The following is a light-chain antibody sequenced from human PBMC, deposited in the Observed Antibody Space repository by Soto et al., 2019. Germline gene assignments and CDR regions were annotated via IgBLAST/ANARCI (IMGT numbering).Light chain of an antibody. V-gene: IGKV4-1*01. Sequence: DIVMTQSPDSLAVALGETATINCKSSQSLLYSANKKNYLAWYQQKPGQPPKLLFYCASTRESGVPDRFSGSGSGTDFTLTISRLEPEDFAVYYCQQYNTSPTWTFGQGTKVDIK. CDR3: QQYNTSPTWT. CDR2: CAS. J-gene: IGKJ1*01. CDR1: QSLLYSANKKNY.